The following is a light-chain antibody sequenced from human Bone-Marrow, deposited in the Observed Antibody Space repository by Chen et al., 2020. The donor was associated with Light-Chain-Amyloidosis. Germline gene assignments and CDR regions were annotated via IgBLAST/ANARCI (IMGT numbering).Light chain of an antibody. CDR2: DDS. V-gene: IGLV3-21*02. CDR3: QVWDRSSDRPV. Sequence: SSVLTQPSSVSVAPGQTATIACGGNNIGSTSVHWYQPTPGQAPLLVVYDDSDRPSGIPERLSGSHSGNTATLTISRVEAGDEADYYCQVWDRSSDRPVFGGGTKLTVL. J-gene: IGLJ3*02. CDR1: NIGSTS.